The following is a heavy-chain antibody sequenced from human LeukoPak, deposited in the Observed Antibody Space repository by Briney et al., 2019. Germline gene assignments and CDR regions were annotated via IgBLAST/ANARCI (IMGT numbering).Heavy chain of an antibody. V-gene: IGHV4-34*01. D-gene: IGHD2-15*01. J-gene: IGHJ4*02. Sequence: SETLSLTCAVYGGSFSGYYWSWIRQPPGKGLEWIGEINHSGSTNYNPSLKSRVTISVDTSKNQFSLKLSSVTAADTAVYYCARVACSGGSCEPEDYWGQGTLVTVSS. CDR2: INHSGST. CDR3: ARVACSGGSCEPEDY. CDR1: GGSFSGYY.